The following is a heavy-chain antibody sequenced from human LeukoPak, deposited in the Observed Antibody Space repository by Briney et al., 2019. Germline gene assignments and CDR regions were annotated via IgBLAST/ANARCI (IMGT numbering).Heavy chain of an antibody. V-gene: IGHV4-59*01. CDR1: GGSISSYY. Sequence: SETLSLTCTVSGGSISSYYWSWIRQPPGKGLEWIGYIYYSGSTNYNPSLKSRVTISVDTSKNQFSLELSSVTAADTAVYYCARTEAGYDESYFDYWGQGTLVTVSS. J-gene: IGHJ4*02. CDR3: ARTEAGYDESYFDY. CDR2: IYYSGST. D-gene: IGHD5-12*01.